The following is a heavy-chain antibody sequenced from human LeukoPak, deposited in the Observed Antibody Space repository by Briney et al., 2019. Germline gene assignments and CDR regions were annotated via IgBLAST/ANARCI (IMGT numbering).Heavy chain of an antibody. CDR2: IYYSGST. Sequence: SETLSLTCTVSGGSISSGDYYWSWIRQPPGKGLEWIGYIYYSGSTYYNPSLKSRVTISVDTSKNQFSLKLSSVTAADTAVYYCARGCTYYDFWSGYFRVGVSWFDPWGQGTLVTVSS. CDR3: ARGCTYYDFWSGYFRVGVSWFDP. CDR1: GGSISSGDYY. V-gene: IGHV4-30-4*01. J-gene: IGHJ5*02. D-gene: IGHD3-3*01.